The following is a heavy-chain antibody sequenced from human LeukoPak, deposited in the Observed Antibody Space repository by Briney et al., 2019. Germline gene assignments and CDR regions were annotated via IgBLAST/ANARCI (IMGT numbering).Heavy chain of an antibody. CDR2: ISSSSSYI. D-gene: IGHD6-13*01. J-gene: IGHJ5*02. V-gene: IGHV3-21*01. Sequence: GGSLRLSCAASGFTFSSYSMNWVRQAPGKGLEWVSSISSSSSYIYYADSVKGRFTISRDNAKNSLYLQMNSLRAEDTAVYYCARDHGSSWSSNWFDPWGQGTLVTVSS. CDR3: ARDHGSSWSSNWFDP. CDR1: GFTFSSYS.